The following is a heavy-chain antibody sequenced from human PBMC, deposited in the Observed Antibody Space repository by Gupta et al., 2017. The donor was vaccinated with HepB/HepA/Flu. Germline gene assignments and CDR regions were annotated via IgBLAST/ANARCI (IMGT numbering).Heavy chain of an antibody. CDR2: IYYSGST. CDR3: ARIKRITMLGVVSEVGAFDI. D-gene: IGHD3-3*01. CDR1: GGSISSGGYY. Sequence: QVQLQESGPGLVKPYQTLSLTCTVSGGSISSGGYYWCWIRQHPGKGLEWIGYIYYSGSTYYNPSLKSRVTISVDTSKNQFSLKLSSVTAADTAVYYCARIKRITMLGVVSEVGAFDIWGQGTMVTVSS. V-gene: IGHV4-31*03. J-gene: IGHJ3*02.